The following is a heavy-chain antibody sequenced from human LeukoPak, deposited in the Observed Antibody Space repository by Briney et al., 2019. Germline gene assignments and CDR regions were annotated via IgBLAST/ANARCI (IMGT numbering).Heavy chain of an antibody. Sequence: SETLSLTCTVSGGSISSSSYYWGWIRQPPGKGLEWIGSIYYSGSTYYNPSLKCRVTISVDTSKNQFSLKLSSVTAADTAVYYCARRYYDYVWGATYFDYWGQGTLVTVSS. D-gene: IGHD3-16*01. CDR3: ARRYYDYVWGATYFDY. J-gene: IGHJ4*02. CDR1: GGSISSSSYY. V-gene: IGHV4-39*01. CDR2: IYYSGST.